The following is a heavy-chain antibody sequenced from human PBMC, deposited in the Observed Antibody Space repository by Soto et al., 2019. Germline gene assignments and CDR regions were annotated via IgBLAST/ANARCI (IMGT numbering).Heavy chain of an antibody. CDR1: GGSISSYY. D-gene: IGHD1-26*01. J-gene: IGHJ4*02. CDR3: ARVNRATTSHFDY. Sequence: SETLSLTCTVSGGSISSYYWSWIRQPPGKGLEWIGDIYYSGSTNYNPSLKSRATISVDTSKNQFSLKLSSVTAADTAVYYCARVNRATTSHFDYWGQGTLVTVSS. V-gene: IGHV4-59*01. CDR2: IYYSGST.